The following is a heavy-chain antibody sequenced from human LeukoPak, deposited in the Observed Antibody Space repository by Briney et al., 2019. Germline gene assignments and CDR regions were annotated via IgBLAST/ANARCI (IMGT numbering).Heavy chain of an antibody. CDR3: ARGETYGYSSSWYLGTYYFYMDV. Sequence: PSETLSLTCTVSGGSISSYYWSWIRQPPGKGLEWVGYIYYSGSTKYYPSLKSRVTISVDASKNQFSLKRSSVTAADTAVYYCARGETYGYSSSWYLGTYYFYMDVWGKGTTVTVSS. CDR1: GGSISSYY. CDR2: IYYSGST. J-gene: IGHJ6*03. V-gene: IGHV4-59*01. D-gene: IGHD6-13*01.